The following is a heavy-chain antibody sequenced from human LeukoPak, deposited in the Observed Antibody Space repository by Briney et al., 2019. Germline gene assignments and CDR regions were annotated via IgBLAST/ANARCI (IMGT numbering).Heavy chain of an antibody. CDR3: ARDLHCSGGSCYSGLHY. CDR2: ISSSSSYM. D-gene: IGHD2-15*01. CDR1: GFAFTSYS. V-gene: IGHV3-21*01. J-gene: IGHJ4*02. Sequence: GGSLRLSCVVSGFAFTSYSMNWVRQAPGKGLEWVSSISSSSSYMYYADSVKGRFTISRDNAKNSLYLQMNSLRAEDMAVYYCARDLHCSGGSCYSGLHYWGQGTLVTVSS.